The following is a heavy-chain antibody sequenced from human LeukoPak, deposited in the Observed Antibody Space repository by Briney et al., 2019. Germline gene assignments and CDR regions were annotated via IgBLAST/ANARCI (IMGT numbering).Heavy chain of an antibody. CDR2: IYYSGST. Sequence: PSETLSLTCTVSGGSVSNTNYYWGWIRQPPGKGLEWIGNIYYSGSTYYNPSLKSRVTISVDTSNNHFSLKLSSVTAADTAVYCCASIVFRGSYRFDYWGQGTLLTVSS. CDR1: GGSVSNTNYY. V-gene: IGHV4-39*02. J-gene: IGHJ4*02. D-gene: IGHD1-26*01. CDR3: ASIVFRGSYRFDY.